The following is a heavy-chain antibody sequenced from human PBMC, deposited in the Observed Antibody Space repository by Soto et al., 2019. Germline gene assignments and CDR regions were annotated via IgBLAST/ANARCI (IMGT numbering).Heavy chain of an antibody. V-gene: IGHV3-74*01. D-gene: IGHD6-13*01. CDR2: IDSDGRST. Sequence: VQLVESGGGPVQPGGSLTLSCAVSGFTLRRYWMHWVRQAPGKGLEWVARIDSDGRSTNYADSVKGRFTISRDNAKNTVFLHMNSLRAEDRAVYCFARGVVVYQQLVRGRDRFDPWGQGTLVTVSS. CDR3: ARGVVVYQQLVRGRDRFDP. J-gene: IGHJ5*02. CDR1: GFTLRRYW.